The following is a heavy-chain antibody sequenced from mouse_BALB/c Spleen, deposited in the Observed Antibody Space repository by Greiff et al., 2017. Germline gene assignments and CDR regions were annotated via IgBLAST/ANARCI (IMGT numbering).Heavy chain of an antibody. CDR2: INPSNGGT. CDR3: TRRGYYGWFDY. Sequence: VQLQQPGAELVKPGASVKLSCKASGYTFTSYYMYWVKQRPGQGLEWIGGINPSNGGTNFNEKFKSKATLTVDKSSSTAYMQLSSLTSEDSAVYYCTRRGYYGWFDYWGQGTTLTVSS. D-gene: IGHD1-2*01. CDR1: GYTFTSYY. V-gene: IGHV1S81*02. J-gene: IGHJ2*01.